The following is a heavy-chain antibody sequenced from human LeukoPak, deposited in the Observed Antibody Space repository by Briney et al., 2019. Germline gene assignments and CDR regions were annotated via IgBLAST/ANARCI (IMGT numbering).Heavy chain of an antibody. CDR3: ARASLLRYFDWYDGY. J-gene: IGHJ4*02. Sequence: ASVKVSCKASGYTFTSYAMHWVRQAPGQRLEWMGWINAGNGNTKYSQKFQGRVTITRDTSASTAYMELSSLRSGDTAVYYCARASLLRYFDWYDGYWGQGTLVTVSS. D-gene: IGHD3-9*01. V-gene: IGHV1-3*01. CDR2: INAGNGNT. CDR1: GYTFTSYA.